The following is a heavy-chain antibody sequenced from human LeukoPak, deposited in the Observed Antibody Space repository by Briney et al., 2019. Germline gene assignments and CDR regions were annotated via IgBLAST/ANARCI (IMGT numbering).Heavy chain of an antibody. J-gene: IGHJ4*02. CDR3: ARSIAAAFDY. V-gene: IGHV4-34*01. CDR2: INHSGST. CDR1: GGSFSGYY. D-gene: IGHD6-13*01. Sequence: SETLSLTCAVYGGSFSGYYWSWIRQPPGKGLEWIGEINHSGSTNYNPSLKSRVTISVDTSKNQFSLKLSSVTAADTAVYYCARSIAAAFDYWGQGTLVTVSS.